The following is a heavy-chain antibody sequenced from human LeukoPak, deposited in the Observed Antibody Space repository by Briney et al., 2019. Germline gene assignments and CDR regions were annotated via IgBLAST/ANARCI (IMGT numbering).Heavy chain of an antibody. CDR3: ARDSATDYCDPFDY. Sequence: ASVKVSCKASGYTFTSYGISWVRQAPGQGLEWMGWISAYNGNTNYAQKLQGRVTMATDTSTSTAYMELRSLRSDDTAVYYCARDSATDYCDPFDYWGQGTLVTVSS. D-gene: IGHD4-17*01. J-gene: IGHJ4*02. CDR1: GYTFTSYG. V-gene: IGHV1-18*01. CDR2: ISAYNGNT.